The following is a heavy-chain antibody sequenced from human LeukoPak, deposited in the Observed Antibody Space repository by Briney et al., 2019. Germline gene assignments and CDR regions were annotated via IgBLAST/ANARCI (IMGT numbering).Heavy chain of an antibody. D-gene: IGHD3-3*01. CDR2: IYYSGST. CDR3: ARVSLRITIFGVVTRLFDY. J-gene: IGHJ4*02. Sequence: SETLSLTCTVSGGSISSSSCYWGWIRLPPGKGLEWIGSIYYSGSTYYNPSLKSRVTISVDTSKNQFSLKLSSVTAADTAVYYCARVSLRITIFGVVTRLFDYWGQGTLVTVSS. V-gene: IGHV4-39*01. CDR1: GGSISSSSCY.